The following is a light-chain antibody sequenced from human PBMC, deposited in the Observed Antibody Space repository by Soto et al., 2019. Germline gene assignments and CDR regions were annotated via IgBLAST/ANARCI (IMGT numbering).Light chain of an antibody. J-gene: IGKJ1*01. CDR1: QSISSN. CDR3: HQYNNWPPWT. V-gene: IGKV3-15*01. CDR2: GAS. Sequence: ILMTQSPATLSVSPGERATLSCRASQSISSNLAWYQQKPGQAPRLLIYGASTRATGIPARFSGSGSGAEFTLTISSLQSEDFAVYYCHQYNNWPPWTFGQGTKVEIK.